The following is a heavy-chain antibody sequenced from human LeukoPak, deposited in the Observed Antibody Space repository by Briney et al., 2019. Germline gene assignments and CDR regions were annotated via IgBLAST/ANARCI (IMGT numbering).Heavy chain of an antibody. J-gene: IGHJ4*02. Sequence: GGSLRLSCAASGFTFSSYAMHWVRQPPGKGLEYVSGISSNGGSTYCANSVKGRFTISRDNSKNTVYLQMGSLRAEDMAVYYCARGNTLTGYSRYWGQGTLVTVSS. CDR2: ISSNGGST. CDR3: ARGNTLTGYSRY. D-gene: IGHD3-9*01. V-gene: IGHV3-64*01. CDR1: GFTFSSYA.